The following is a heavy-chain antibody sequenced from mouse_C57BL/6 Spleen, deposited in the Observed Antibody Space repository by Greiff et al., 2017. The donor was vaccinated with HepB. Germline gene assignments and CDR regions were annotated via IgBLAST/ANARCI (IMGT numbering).Heavy chain of an antibody. CDR3: SDPGTSFAY. D-gene: IGHD4-1*01. Sequence: EVMLVESGGGLVQPGGSMKLSCVASGFTFSNFWMNWVRQSPEKGLVWVAQIRMKSDNYATHYAESVKGRFTISRDDAKSSVYLQMNNLRTEDTGIYSCSDPGTSFAYWGQGTLVTVSA. CDR1: GFTFSNFW. V-gene: IGHV6-3*01. CDR2: IRMKSDNYAT. J-gene: IGHJ3*01.